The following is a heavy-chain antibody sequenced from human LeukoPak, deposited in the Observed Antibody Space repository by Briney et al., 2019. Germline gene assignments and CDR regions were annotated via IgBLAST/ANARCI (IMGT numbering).Heavy chain of an antibody. Sequence: RGASVEVSCKASGGTFSSYAISWVRQAPGQGLEWTGRIIPILDMANSAQKFQGRVTITADESTSTAYMELSSLRSEDTAVYYCARDQDLDYWGQGTLVTVSS. CDR3: ARDQDLDY. CDR1: GGTFSSYA. CDR2: IIPILDMA. J-gene: IGHJ4*02. D-gene: IGHD2-15*01. V-gene: IGHV1-69*04.